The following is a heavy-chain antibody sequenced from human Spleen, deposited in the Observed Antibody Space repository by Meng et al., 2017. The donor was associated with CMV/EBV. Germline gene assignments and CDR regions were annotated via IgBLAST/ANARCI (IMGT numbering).Heavy chain of an antibody. J-gene: IGHJ4*02. D-gene: IGHD3-3*01. CDR2: IYYSGST. CDR1: GGSISSYY. V-gene: IGHV4-59*05. Sequence: GSLRLSCTVSGGSISSYYWSWIRQPPGKGLEWIGSIYYSGSTYYNPSLKSRVTISVDTSKNQFSLKLSSVTAADTAVYYCARLSVGYYDFWSGYSDQVGYFDYWGQGTLVTVSS. CDR3: ARLSVGYYDFWSGYSDQVGYFDY.